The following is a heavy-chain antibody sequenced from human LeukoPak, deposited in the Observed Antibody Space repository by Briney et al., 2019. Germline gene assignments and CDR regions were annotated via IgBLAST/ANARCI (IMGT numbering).Heavy chain of an antibody. J-gene: IGHJ5*02. CDR1: GGSFSGYY. D-gene: IGHD3-10*01. CDR3: ARGLTYYYGSGSNNWFDP. Sequence: SETLSLTCAVYGGSFSGYYWSWIRQPAGKGPELIGRIFTSGRTNYNPSLKSRVTISLDTSKNQFSLKLSSVTAADTAVYYCARGLTYYYGSGSNNWFDPWGQGTLVTVSS. CDR2: IFTSGRT. V-gene: IGHV4-59*10.